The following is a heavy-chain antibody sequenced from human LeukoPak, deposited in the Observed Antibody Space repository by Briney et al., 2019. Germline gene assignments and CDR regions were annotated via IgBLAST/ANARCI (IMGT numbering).Heavy chain of an antibody. D-gene: IGHD3-10*01. J-gene: IGHJ5*02. CDR1: GYTFTSYI. CDR3: ARWGYGSGSYPNGGFDP. Sequence: ASVKVSCKASGYTFTSYIMNWLRQAPGQGLEWMGWINTNTGNPTYAQGFTGRFVFSLDTSVSTAYLQISSLKAEDTAMYYCARWGYGSGSYPNGGFDPWGQGTLVTVSS. CDR2: INTNTGNP. V-gene: IGHV7-4-1*02.